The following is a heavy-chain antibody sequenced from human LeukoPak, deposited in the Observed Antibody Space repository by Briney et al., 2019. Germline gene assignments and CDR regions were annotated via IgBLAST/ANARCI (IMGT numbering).Heavy chain of an antibody. D-gene: IGHD2-2*01. CDR1: GFTFNSYA. Sequence: GGSLRRSCAASGFTFNSYAMSWVRQAPGKGLEWVSAISGSGGSTYYADSVKGRFTISRDNSKNALYLQMNSLRAEDTAVYYCAKVAIVVVPGYYFDYWGQGTLVNVSS. CDR2: ISGSGGST. CDR3: AKVAIVVVPGYYFDY. V-gene: IGHV3-23*01. J-gene: IGHJ4*02.